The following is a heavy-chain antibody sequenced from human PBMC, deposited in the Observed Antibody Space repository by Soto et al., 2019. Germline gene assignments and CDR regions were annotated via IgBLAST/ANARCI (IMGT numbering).Heavy chain of an antibody. J-gene: IGHJ2*01. CDR1: EYSFSSHW. Sequence: GESLKISCKGSEYSFSSHWIAWVRQMPGKGLEWMGTIYPGDSESRYSPSFEGRVSMSADESISTAFLQWGSLQASDTAIYYCARGDTYNSYWNFDLWGRGTLVTVLL. CDR3: ARGDTYNSYWNFDL. CDR2: IYPGDSES. D-gene: IGHD1-1*01. V-gene: IGHV5-51*01.